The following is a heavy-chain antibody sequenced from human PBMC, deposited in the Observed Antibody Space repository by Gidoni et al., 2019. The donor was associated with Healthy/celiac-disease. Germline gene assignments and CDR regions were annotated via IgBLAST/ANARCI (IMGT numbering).Heavy chain of an antibody. V-gene: IGHV3-30*18. CDR2: ISYDGSNK. Sequence: QVQLVESGGGVVQPGRSLRLSCAASGFTFSSYGMHWVRQASGKGLEWVAVISYDGSNKYYADSVKGRLTIARDNSKNTLYLQMNSLRAEDTAVYYCAKGGYSSSWYRKGIDYWGQGTLVTVSS. D-gene: IGHD6-13*01. CDR3: AKGGYSSSWYRKGIDY. J-gene: IGHJ4*02. CDR1: GFTFSSYG.